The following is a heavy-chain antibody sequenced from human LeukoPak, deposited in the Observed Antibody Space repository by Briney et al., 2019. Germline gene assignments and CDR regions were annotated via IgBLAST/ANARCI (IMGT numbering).Heavy chain of an antibody. CDR3: ARQRTDYGDSTYFDY. V-gene: IGHV4-39*01. CDR2: IYDSGST. CDR1: SGSISSSNYY. D-gene: IGHD4-17*01. Sequence: SEALSLTCSVSSGSISSSNYYWGWIRQPPGKGLEWIGTIYDSGSTYYNPSLMSRVTISGDTSKNQFSLKLSSVTAADTAVYYCARQRTDYGDSTYFDYWGQGTLVTVSS. J-gene: IGHJ4*02.